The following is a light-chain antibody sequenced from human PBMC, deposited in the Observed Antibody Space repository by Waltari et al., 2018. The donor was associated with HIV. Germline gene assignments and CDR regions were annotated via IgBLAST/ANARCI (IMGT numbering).Light chain of an antibody. J-gene: IGLJ1*01. CDR3: AAWDDSLNGYYV. CDR1: SSNIGSNT. Sequence: QSVLTQPPSASGTPGQRVTISCSGSSSNIGSNTVNWYQQFPGMAPKLLIYSNNQRPSGVPDRFFGSKSGTSASLAISGLQSEDEGDYYCAAWDDSLNGYYVFGTGTKVTVL. V-gene: IGLV1-44*01. CDR2: SNN.